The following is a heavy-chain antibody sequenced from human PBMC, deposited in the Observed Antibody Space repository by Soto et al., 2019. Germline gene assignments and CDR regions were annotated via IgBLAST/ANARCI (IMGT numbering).Heavy chain of an antibody. J-gene: IGHJ6*02. CDR2: IKTRSEGEAT. Sequence: EVQLVESGGGLVKPGGSLRLSCAASDFSISNARMNWVRQAPGKGLEWVGRIKTRSEGEATDYAAPLKDRFTISRDDSKNTLFLQMNSLKTEDTAVYYCTTGSVEGVWGQGATVIVSS. CDR1: DFSISNAR. CDR3: TTGSVEGV. V-gene: IGHV3-15*07. D-gene: IGHD2-15*01.